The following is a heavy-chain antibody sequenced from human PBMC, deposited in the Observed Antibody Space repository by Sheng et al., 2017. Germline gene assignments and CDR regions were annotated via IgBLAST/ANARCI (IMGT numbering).Heavy chain of an antibody. V-gene: IGHV3-7*01. CDR3: AREAGDTITGRQYYLEY. J-gene: IGHJ4*01. CDR1: GFSFSSYW. D-gene: IGHD5-12*01. CDR2: IKQDGSEK. Sequence: EVELVESGGGLVQRGGVPSRLSCAASGFSFSSYWLSWVRQAPGKGLEWVANIKQDGSEKYFVDSVKGRFTISRDNAKNSLYLHMNSLGAEDTAVYYCAREAGDTITGRQYYLEYWG.